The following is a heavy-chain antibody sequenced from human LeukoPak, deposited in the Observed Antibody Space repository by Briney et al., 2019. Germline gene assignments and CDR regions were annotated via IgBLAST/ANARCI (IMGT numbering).Heavy chain of an antibody. CDR1: GYTFTSYA. CDR3: ARGLNYYDSSGYPYYFDY. D-gene: IGHD3-22*01. J-gene: IGHJ4*02. V-gene: IGHV1-69*13. CDR2: IIPIFGTA. Sequence: SVKVSCKASGYTFTSYAMHWVRQAPGQRLEWMGGIIPIFGTANYAQKFQGRVTITADESTSTAYMELSSLRSEDTAVYYCARGLNYYDSSGYPYYFDYWGQGTLVTVSS.